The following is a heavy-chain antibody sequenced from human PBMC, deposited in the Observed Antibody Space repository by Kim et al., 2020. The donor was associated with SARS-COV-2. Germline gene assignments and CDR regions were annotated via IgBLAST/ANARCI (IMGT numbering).Heavy chain of an antibody. J-gene: IGHJ6*02. CDR2: INPNSGGT. CDR3: ARGNDCSSTSCYPYSGYVYGMDV. V-gene: IGHV1-2*06. Sequence: ASVKVSCKASGYTFTGYYMHWVRQAPGQGLEWMGRINPNSGGTNYAQKFQGRVTMTRDTSISTAYMELSRLRSDDTAVYYCARGNDCSSTSCYPYSGYVYGMDVRGQGTTVTVSS. D-gene: IGHD2-2*01. CDR1: GYTFTGYY.